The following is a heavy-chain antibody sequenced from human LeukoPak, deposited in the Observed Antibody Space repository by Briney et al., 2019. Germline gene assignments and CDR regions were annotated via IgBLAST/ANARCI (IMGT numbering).Heavy chain of an antibody. J-gene: IGHJ6*02. V-gene: IGHV4-34*01. D-gene: IGHD2-2*01. CDR3: ARARCSSTSCLSPYYYYGMDV. CDR1: GGSFSGYY. Sequence: SETLSLTCAVYGGSFSGYYWSWIRQPPGKGLEWIGEINHSGSTNYYPSLKSRVTISVDTSKNQFSLKLSSVTAADTAVYYCARARCSSTSCLSPYYYYGMDVWGQGTTVTVSS. CDR2: INHSGST.